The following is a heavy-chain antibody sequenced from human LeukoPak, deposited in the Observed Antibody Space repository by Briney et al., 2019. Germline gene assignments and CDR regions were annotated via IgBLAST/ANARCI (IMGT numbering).Heavy chain of an antibody. CDR1: GYTFTGYY. Sequence: ASVKVSCKASGYTFTGYYMHWVRQAPGQGLEWMGWINPNSGGTNYAQKFQGRVTMTRDTSISTAYMGLSRLRSDDTAVYYCATIFGVVPPRYYYYGMDVWGQGTTVTVSS. J-gene: IGHJ6*02. D-gene: IGHD3-3*01. CDR3: ATIFGVVPPRYYYYGMDV. V-gene: IGHV1-2*02. CDR2: INPNSGGT.